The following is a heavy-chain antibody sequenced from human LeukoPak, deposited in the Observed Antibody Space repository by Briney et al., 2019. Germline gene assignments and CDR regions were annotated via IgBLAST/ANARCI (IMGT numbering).Heavy chain of an antibody. CDR3: VTGRYSYGWYDH. CDR1: GGSISSFY. D-gene: IGHD1-26*01. CDR2: MYYGGSR. Sequence: PSETLSLTCTVSGGSISSFYWSWIRQPPGKGLEWIGYMYYGGSRNYYASLKSRVITSLDTSKNQFSLKLNSVTTADTAVYYCVTGRYSYGWYDHWGQGILVTVSS. V-gene: IGHV4-59*13. J-gene: IGHJ5*02.